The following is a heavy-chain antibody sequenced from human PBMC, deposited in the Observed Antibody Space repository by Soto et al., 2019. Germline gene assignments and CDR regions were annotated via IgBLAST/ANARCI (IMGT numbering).Heavy chain of an antibody. CDR1: GFTFSTFA. J-gene: IGHJ4*02. D-gene: IGHD1-26*01. V-gene: IGHV3-23*01. CDR2: LSAGGDPT. CDR3: AKDEVGATRY. Sequence: PRWSLRLSCAASGFTFSTFAMSWVRQRPGKGLEWVSTLSAGGDPTYYADSVKGRFTISRDNSKNTVFLQLISLGANDTGIYYCAKDEVGATRYWGRGTLVTVSS.